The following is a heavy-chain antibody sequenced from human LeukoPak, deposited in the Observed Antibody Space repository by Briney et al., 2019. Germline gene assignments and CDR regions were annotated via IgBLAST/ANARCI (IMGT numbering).Heavy chain of an antibody. CDR2: IYSSSSTI. J-gene: IGHJ4*02. D-gene: IGHD1-14*01. Sequence: GGSLRLSCAASGFTFSSYSMNWVRRAPGKGLEWVSYIYSSSSTIYYADSVKGRFTISRDNAKNTLYLQMNSLRDEDTAVYYCARDSLKNHYGAVSRFDYWGQGTLVTVSS. V-gene: IGHV3-48*02. CDR3: ARDSLKNHYGAVSRFDY. CDR1: GFTFSSYS.